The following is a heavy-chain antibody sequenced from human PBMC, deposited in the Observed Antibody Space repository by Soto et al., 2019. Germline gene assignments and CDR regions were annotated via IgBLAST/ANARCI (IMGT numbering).Heavy chain of an antibody. CDR2: ITHSGGI. Sequence: QVQLQQWGAGLLKPSETLSLTCAVYGGSFSGYYWSWVRQPPGKGLEWIGEITHSGGINYNPSLKSRVTMSLDTSKNQFSLRLNSVSDADTAVYYCAGLFAGATGNWYFDLWGRGTLVTVSS. D-gene: IGHD1-1*01. V-gene: IGHV4-34*01. CDR3: AGLFAGATGNWYFDL. J-gene: IGHJ2*01. CDR1: GGSFSGYY.